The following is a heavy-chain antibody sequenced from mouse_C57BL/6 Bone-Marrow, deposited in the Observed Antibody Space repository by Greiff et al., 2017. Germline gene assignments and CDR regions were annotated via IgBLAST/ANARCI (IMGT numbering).Heavy chain of an antibody. D-gene: IGHD1-1*01. Sequence: EVKLVESGPELVKPGDSVKISCKASGYSFTGYFMNWVMQSHGKSLEWIGRINPYNGDTFYNQKFKGKATLTVDKSSSTAHMELRSLTSEDSAVYYCARSDYYGIDYWGQGTTLTVSS. CDR1: GYSFTGYF. V-gene: IGHV1-20*01. J-gene: IGHJ2*01. CDR2: INPYNGDT. CDR3: ARSDYYGIDY.